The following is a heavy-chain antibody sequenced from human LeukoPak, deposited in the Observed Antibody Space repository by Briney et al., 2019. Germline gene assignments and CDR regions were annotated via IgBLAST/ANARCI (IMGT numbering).Heavy chain of an antibody. J-gene: IGHJ5*02. Sequence: GGSLRLSCAASGFTFSGYAMSWVRQAPGKGLEWVSAISGSGGSTYYADSVKGRFTISRDNSKNTLYLQMNSLRAEDTAVYYCAKERNWSVVAATLNWFDPWGQGTLVTVSS. CDR2: ISGSGGST. CDR1: GFTFSGYA. CDR3: AKERNWSVVAATLNWFDP. V-gene: IGHV3-23*01. D-gene: IGHD2-15*01.